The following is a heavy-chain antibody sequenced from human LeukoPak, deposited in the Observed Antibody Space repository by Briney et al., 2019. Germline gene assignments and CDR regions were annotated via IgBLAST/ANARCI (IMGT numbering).Heavy chain of an antibody. Sequence: GGSLRLSCAASGFTFSSYAMSWVRQAPGKGLEWVSAISGSGGSTYYADSVKGRFTTSRDNSKNTLYLQMNSLRAEDTAVYYCAKKYPNYDSSGYYQDWGQGTLVTVSS. CDR1: GFTFSSYA. J-gene: IGHJ4*02. CDR2: ISGSGGST. D-gene: IGHD3-22*01. CDR3: AKKYPNYDSSGYYQD. V-gene: IGHV3-23*01.